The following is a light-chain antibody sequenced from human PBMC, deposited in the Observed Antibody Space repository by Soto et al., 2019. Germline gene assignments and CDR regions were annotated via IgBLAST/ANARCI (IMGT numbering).Light chain of an antibody. V-gene: IGKV1-5*01. CDR2: DSS. Sequence: DIPMTQSPSTLSASVGDRVTITCRASQSISTWLAWYQQKPGKAPKLLIYDSSSLASGFPSSFCGSGSGTEITITISVLQTHEFAPYYCQQYNRCMLGQGTKVEL. CDR1: QSISTW. J-gene: IGKJ1*01. CDR3: QQYNRCM.